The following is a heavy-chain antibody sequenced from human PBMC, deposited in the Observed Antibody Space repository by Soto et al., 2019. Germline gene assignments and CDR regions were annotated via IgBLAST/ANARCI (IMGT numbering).Heavy chain of an antibody. V-gene: IGHV3-74*01. CDR3: ARDYGGHDDY. CDR1: GFTFSRYW. J-gene: IGHJ4*02. D-gene: IGHD4-17*01. Sequence: EVQLVESGGGLVQPGGSLRLSCAASGFTFSRYWMHWVRQAPGKGLVWVSHINSDGSTTNYADSVKGRFTISRDNAKNTLYLQMNSLRAEDTAVYYGARDYGGHDDYWGQGTLVIVSS. CDR2: INSDGSTT.